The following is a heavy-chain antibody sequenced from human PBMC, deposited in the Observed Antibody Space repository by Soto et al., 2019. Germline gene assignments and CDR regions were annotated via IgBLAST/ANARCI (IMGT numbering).Heavy chain of an antibody. Sequence: QVQLVECGGGVVQPGKSLRLSCAASGFTFNTYGMHWVRQAPGKGPEWVAVISNDGSNKYYADSVKGRFTISRDNSKNTLYLQMNSLRAEDTAVYYCANWNYPQSDWGQGTLVTVSS. CDR3: ANWNYPQSD. V-gene: IGHV3-30*18. CDR1: GFTFNTYG. D-gene: IGHD1-7*01. CDR2: ISNDGSNK. J-gene: IGHJ4*02.